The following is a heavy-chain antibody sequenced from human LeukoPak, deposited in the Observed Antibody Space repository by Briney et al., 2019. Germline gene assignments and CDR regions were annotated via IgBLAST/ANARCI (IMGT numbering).Heavy chain of an antibody. J-gene: IGHJ5*02. D-gene: IGHD2-2*01. V-gene: IGHV4-31*03. Sequence: PSQTLSLTCTVSGGSISSGGYYWSWIRQHPGKGLEWIGYIYYSGSTYYNPSLKSRVTISVDTSKNQFSLKLSSVTAADTAVYYCARSPDCSSTSCPNWFDPWGQGTLVTVSS. CDR1: GGSISSGGYY. CDR2: IYYSGST. CDR3: ARSPDCSSTSCPNWFDP.